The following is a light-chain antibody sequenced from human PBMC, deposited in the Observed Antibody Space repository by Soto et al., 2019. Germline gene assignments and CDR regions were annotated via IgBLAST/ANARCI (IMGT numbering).Light chain of an antibody. CDR3: QQCFSTPLLT. V-gene: IGKV1-39*01. J-gene: IGKJ4*01. CDR1: QSISTF. Sequence: DIQMNQSPSSLSASVGDRVTITCRASQSISTFLNWYQQKPGKAPKLLIYGASNLESGVPLTFSGSGSGTDFTLTISSLQPEDFATYYCQQCFSTPLLTFGGGTKVEIK. CDR2: GAS.